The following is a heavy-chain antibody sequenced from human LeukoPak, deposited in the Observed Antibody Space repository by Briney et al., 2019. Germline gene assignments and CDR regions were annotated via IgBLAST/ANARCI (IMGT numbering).Heavy chain of an antibody. D-gene: IGHD4-17*01. Sequence: GGSLRLSCAASGFTFSSYAMHWVRQAPGKGLEYVSAISSNGGSTYYANSVKGRFTISRDNSKNTLYLQMGSLRAEDMAVYYCARGRGDYHDSPWYFDLWGRGTLVTVSS. CDR1: GFTFSSYA. V-gene: IGHV3-64*01. J-gene: IGHJ2*01. CDR3: ARGRGDYHDSPWYFDL. CDR2: ISSNGGST.